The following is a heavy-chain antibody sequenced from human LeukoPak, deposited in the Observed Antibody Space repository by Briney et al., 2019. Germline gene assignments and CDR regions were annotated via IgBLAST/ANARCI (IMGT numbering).Heavy chain of an antibody. CDR2: INHSGST. V-gene: IGHV4-34*01. CDR3: ARVSSYGDYVLGY. Sequence: SETLSLTCAVYGGSFSGYYWSWIRQPPGKGLEWIGEINHSGSTNYNPSLKSRVTISVDTSKKQFSLKLSSVTAADTAVYYCARVSSYGDYVLGYWGQGTLVTVSS. D-gene: IGHD4-17*01. J-gene: IGHJ4*02. CDR1: GGSFSGYY.